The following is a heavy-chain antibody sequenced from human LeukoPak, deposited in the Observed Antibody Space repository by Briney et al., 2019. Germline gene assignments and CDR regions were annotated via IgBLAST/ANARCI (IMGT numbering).Heavy chain of an antibody. V-gene: IGHV1-8*01. Sequence: ASVKVPCKASGYTFTSYDINWVRQATGQGLEWMGWMNPNSGNTGYAQKFQGRITMTRNTSISTAYMELSRLRSDDTAVYYCARAPDYGDWDWYFDLWGRGTLVTVSS. J-gene: IGHJ2*01. D-gene: IGHD4-17*01. CDR3: ARAPDYGDWDWYFDL. CDR1: GYTFTSYD. CDR2: MNPNSGNT.